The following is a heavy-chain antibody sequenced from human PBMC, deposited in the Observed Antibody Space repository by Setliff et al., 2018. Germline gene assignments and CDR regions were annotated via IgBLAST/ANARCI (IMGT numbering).Heavy chain of an antibody. V-gene: IGHV1-18*01. CDR3: ARINFYVSSGHYYAPDY. Sequence: ASVKVSCKTSGYTFTNYGITWVRQAPGQGLEWMGWINNYNTNTNYAQKLQGRVAMTTDASTSTAYMELRSLRSDDSAVYYCARINFYVSSGHYYAPDYWGQGTLVTVSS. J-gene: IGHJ4*02. CDR1: GYTFTNYG. CDR2: INNYNTNT. D-gene: IGHD3-22*01.